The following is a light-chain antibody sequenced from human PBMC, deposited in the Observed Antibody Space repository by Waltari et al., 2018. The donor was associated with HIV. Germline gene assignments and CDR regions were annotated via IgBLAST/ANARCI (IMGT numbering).Light chain of an antibody. CDR3: QSYDSSLSGVV. V-gene: IGLV1-40*01. Sequence: QSVLRQPPSVSGAPGPRVTLSCTGSNPNIGEGHNVHWYQQLPGTAPKLLIYDNTNRPSGVPDRFSGSKSGTSTSLAIAGLQADDEADYYCQSYDSSLSGVVFGGGTRLTVL. CDR1: NPNIGEGHN. CDR2: DNT. J-gene: IGLJ2*01.